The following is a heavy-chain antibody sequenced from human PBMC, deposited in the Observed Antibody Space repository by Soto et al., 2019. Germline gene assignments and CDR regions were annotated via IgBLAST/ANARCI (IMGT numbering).Heavy chain of an antibody. Sequence: EVQLVESGGGLVKPGGSLRLSCAASGFTFSSYSMNWVRQAPGKGLEWVSSISSSSSYIYYADSVKGRFTISRDNAKTSLYLQMNSLRAEDTAVYYCARWDDGDYAFDYWGQGTLVTVSS. J-gene: IGHJ4*02. V-gene: IGHV3-21*01. CDR3: ARWDDGDYAFDY. CDR1: GFTFSSYS. CDR2: ISSSSSYI. D-gene: IGHD4-17*01.